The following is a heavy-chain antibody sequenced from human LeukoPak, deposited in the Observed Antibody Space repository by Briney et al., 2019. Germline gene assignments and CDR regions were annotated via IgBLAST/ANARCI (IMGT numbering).Heavy chain of an antibody. D-gene: IGHD2-21*02. Sequence: SETLSLTCAVYGGSFSGYYWSWIRQPPGKGLEWIGEINHSGSTNFNPSLKSRVTLSVDTSKNQFSLQLNSVAATDTAVYFCARGFGRSVVTAPPRSHYFDSWGQGTPVTVSS. V-gene: IGHV4-34*01. CDR1: GGSFSGYY. CDR3: ARGFGRSVVTAPPRSHYFDS. J-gene: IGHJ4*02. CDR2: INHSGST.